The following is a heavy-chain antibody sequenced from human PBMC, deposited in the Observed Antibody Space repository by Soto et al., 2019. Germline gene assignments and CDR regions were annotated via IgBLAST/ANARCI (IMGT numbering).Heavy chain of an antibody. J-gene: IGHJ4*02. D-gene: IGHD5-12*01. CDR2: ISYDGNTK. CDR3: AKETSAYEIDY. Sequence: QVQLVESGGGVVQPGRSLRLSCAASGFIFSGYAMHWVRQAPGKGLEWVAVISYDGNTKYYADSVKGRFTVSRDNSKITLYVQMNNLSAEDTAMYYCAKETSAYEIDYWGQGTLVTVSS. V-gene: IGHV3-30-3*01. CDR1: GFIFSGYA.